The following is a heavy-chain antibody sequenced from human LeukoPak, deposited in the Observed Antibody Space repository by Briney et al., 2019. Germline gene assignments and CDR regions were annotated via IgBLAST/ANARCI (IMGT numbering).Heavy chain of an antibody. V-gene: IGHV3-23*01. CDR1: GFTFSSYA. CDR3: AKAPCSSTSCSCFDY. CDR2: ISGSGGST. Sequence: PGGSLRLSCAASGFTFSSYAMSWVRQAPGKGLEWVSGISGSGGSTYYADSVKGRFTISRDNAKNSLYLQMNSLRAEDTALYYCAKAPCSSTSCSCFDYWGQGTLVTVSS. J-gene: IGHJ4*02. D-gene: IGHD2-2*01.